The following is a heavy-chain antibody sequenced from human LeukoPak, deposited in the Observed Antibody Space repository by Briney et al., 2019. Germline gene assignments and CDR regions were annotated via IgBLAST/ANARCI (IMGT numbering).Heavy chain of an antibody. J-gene: IGHJ4*02. CDR1: GFAVSSNY. D-gene: IGHD3-10*01. Sequence: PGGSLKLSFAASGFAVSSNYMSWVRQAPGKGLGWVWLIYTESRTYHATSVKGRFTTSRDNSNNTLYLQMNSQGAEDRAVYYCAIGVTFGSGTFYGYYWGQGILVTVSS. CDR2: IYTESRT. V-gene: IGHV3-53*01. CDR3: AIGVTFGSGTFYGYY.